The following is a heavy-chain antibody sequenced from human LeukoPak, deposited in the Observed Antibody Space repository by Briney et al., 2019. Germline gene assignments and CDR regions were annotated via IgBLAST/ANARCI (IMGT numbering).Heavy chain of an antibody. V-gene: IGHV4-34*01. J-gene: IGHJ5*02. CDR2: INHSGST. D-gene: IGHD3-3*01. CDR3: ARKAIFGVVVGPRFDP. Sequence: PSETLSLTCAVYGGSFSGYYWSWLRQPPGKGLEWIGEINHSGSTNYNPSLKSRVTISVDTSKNQFSLKLSSVTAADTAVYYCARKAIFGVVVGPRFDPWGQGTLVTVSS. CDR1: GGSFSGYY.